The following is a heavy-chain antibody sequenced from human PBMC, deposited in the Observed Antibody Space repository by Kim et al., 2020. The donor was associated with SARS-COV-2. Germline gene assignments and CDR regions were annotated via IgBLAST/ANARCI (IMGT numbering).Heavy chain of an antibody. J-gene: IGHJ4*02. Sequence: GGSLRLSCAAPGFTFSSYEMNWVRQAPGKGLEWVSYISSSGSTIYYADSVKGRFTISRDNAKNSLYLQMNSLRAEDTAVYYCAREVEGSGFDYWGQGTLVTVSS. V-gene: IGHV3-48*03. CDR1: GFTFSSYE. CDR2: ISSSGSTI. D-gene: IGHD3-10*01. CDR3: AREVEGSGFDY.